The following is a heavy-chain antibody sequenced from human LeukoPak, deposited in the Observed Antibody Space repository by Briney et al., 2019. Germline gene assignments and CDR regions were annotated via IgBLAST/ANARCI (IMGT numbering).Heavy chain of an antibody. J-gene: IGHJ1*01. CDR1: GGSITSYAW. CDR2: IHLNGIT. V-gene: IGHV4-4*02. CDR3: ARGDNDYGDYEYFQH. Sequence: SSGTLSLTCSVSGGSITSYAWWSWVRQPPGKGLEWIGEIHLNGITNYNPSLKSRVTMSIDKSKNQLSLNLSSVTAADTAVYYCARGDNDYGDYEYFQHWGQGTLVTVSS. D-gene: IGHD4-17*01.